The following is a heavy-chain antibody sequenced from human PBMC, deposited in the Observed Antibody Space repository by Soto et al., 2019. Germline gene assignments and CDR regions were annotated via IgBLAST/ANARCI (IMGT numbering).Heavy chain of an antibody. CDR1: GGSISSSSYY. D-gene: IGHD1-26*01. CDR2: IYYSGST. V-gene: IGHV4-39*01. Sequence: SETLSLTCTVSGGSISSSSYYWGWIRQPPGKGLEWIGSIYYSGSTYYNPSLKSRVTISVDTSKNQFSLKLSSVTAADTAVYYCARCFSGLGSYYYDYWGQGTLVTVSS. CDR3: ARCFSGLGSYYYDY. J-gene: IGHJ4*02.